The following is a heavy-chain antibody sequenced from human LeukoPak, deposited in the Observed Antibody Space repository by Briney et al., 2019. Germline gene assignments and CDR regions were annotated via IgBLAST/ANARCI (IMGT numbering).Heavy chain of an antibody. Sequence: PSETLSLTCTVSNDSINKYYWSWIRQPPGKGLEWIGYIYYSGNSNYNPSLKSRVTISLDTSKNQFSLKLSSVTAADTAVYYCARKYNGYGGWIDYWAQGTLVTVSS. CDR1: NDSINKYY. CDR2: IYYSGNS. J-gene: IGHJ4*02. CDR3: ARKYNGYGGWIDY. V-gene: IGHV4-59*01. D-gene: IGHD5-12*01.